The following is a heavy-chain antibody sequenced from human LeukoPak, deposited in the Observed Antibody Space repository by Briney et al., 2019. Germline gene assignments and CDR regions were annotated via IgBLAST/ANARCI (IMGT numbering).Heavy chain of an antibody. CDR1: GYSLSSGYY. V-gene: IGHV4-38-2*01. D-gene: IGHD3-9*01. Sequence: SETLSLTCAVSGYSLSSGYYWGWIRPPPGKGLEWIGSIYHSGSTYYNPSLKSRVTISVDTSKNQFSLQLSAVTAADTAVYYCARAPDIAEDFDYWGQGTLVTVSS. J-gene: IGHJ4*02. CDR2: IYHSGST. CDR3: ARAPDIAEDFDY.